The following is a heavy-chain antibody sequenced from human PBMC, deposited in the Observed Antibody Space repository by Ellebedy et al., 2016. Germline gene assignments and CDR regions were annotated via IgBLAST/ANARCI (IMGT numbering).Heavy chain of an antibody. Sequence: HTRGSLRLSCAASGFTFSSYWMHWVRQAPGKGLVWVSRIKTDGSATNYADSVKGRFTISRDNAKNTLYLQMNSLRAEDTAVYYCARGLGQVGGYWGQGTLVTVSS. J-gene: IGHJ4*02. CDR3: ARGLGQVGGY. V-gene: IGHV3-74*01. CDR1: GFTFSSYW. D-gene: IGHD2-15*01. CDR2: IKTDGSAT.